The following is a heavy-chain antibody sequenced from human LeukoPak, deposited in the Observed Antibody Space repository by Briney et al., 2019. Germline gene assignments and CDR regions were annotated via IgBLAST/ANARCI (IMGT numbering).Heavy chain of an antibody. CDR2: INPSGGSA. CDR1: GYTFTSYY. D-gene: IGHD5-18*01. J-gene: IGHJ6*02. Sequence: ASVKVSCKASGYTFTSYYMHWVRQAPGQGLEWMGIINPSGGSASYAQKLQGRVTMTRDTSTSTVFMELSSLRSEDTAVYYCARGVDTTRGLWLYGMDVWGQGTTVTVSS. CDR3: ARGVDTTRGLWLYGMDV. V-gene: IGHV1-46*01.